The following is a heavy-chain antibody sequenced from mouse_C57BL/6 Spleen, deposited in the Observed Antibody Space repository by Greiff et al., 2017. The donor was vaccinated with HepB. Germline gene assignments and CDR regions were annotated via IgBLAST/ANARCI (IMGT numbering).Heavy chain of an antibody. CDR1: GYTFTDYE. CDR2: IDPETGGT. V-gene: IGHV1-15*01. Sequence: VKLQESGAELVRPGASVTLSCKASGYTFTDYEMHWVKQTPVHGLEWIGAIDPETGGTAYNQKFKGKAILTADKSSSTAYMELRSLTSEDSAVYYCTRAYGSSYGTDWSFDVWGTGTTVTVSS. D-gene: IGHD1-1*01. CDR3: TRAYGSSYGTDWSFDV. J-gene: IGHJ1*03.